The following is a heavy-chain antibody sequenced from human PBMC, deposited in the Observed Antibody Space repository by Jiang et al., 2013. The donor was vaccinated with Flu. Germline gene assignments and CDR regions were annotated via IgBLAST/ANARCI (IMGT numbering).Heavy chain of an antibody. Sequence: KPSETLSLTCTVSGGSISSYYWSWIRQPPGKGLEWIGYIYYSGSTNYNPSLKSRVTISVDTSKNQFSLKLSSVTAADTAVYYCARYQLWQNIFDYWGQGTLVTVSS. V-gene: IGHV4-59*01. D-gene: IGHD2-2*01. J-gene: IGHJ4*02. CDR3: ARYQLWQNIFDY. CDR1: GGSISSYY. CDR2: IYYSGST.